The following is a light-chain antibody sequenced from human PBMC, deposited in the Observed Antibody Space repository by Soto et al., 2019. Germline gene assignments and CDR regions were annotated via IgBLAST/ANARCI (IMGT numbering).Light chain of an antibody. CDR1: SSDVGAYNY. V-gene: IGLV2-11*01. CDR3: CSYAGSYTYV. J-gene: IGLJ1*01. Sequence: QSALTQPRSVSGSPGQSVTISCTGTSSDVGAYNYVSWYQQHPGKAPNFMIYDVSKRPSGVPDRFSGSRSGNTASLTISGLQAEDEADYYCCSYAGSYTYVFGTGTKLTVL. CDR2: DVS.